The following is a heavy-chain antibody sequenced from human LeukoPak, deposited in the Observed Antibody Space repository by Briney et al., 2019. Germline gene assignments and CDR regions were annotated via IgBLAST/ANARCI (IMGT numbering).Heavy chain of an antibody. D-gene: IGHD6-6*01. CDR3: ARIGYSSSSTDY. CDR1: GFTFSSYA. Sequence: GRSLRLSCAASGFTFSSYAMHWVRQAPGKGLEWVAVISYDGSNKYYADSVKGRFTISRDNSKNSLYLQMDSLRAEDTAVYYCARIGYSSSSTDYWGQGTLVTVSS. V-gene: IGHV3-30-3*01. J-gene: IGHJ4*02. CDR2: ISYDGSNK.